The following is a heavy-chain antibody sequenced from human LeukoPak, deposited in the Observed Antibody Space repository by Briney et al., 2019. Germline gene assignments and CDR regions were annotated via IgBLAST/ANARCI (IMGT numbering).Heavy chain of an antibody. CDR2: INHSGST. Sequence: PSETLSLTCAVYGGSFSGYYWSWLRQPPGKGLEWIGEINHSGSTNYNPSLKSRVTISVDTSKNQFSLKLSSVAAADTAVHYCARGESWLLGAFDIWGQGTMVTVSS. V-gene: IGHV4-34*01. CDR1: GGSFSGYY. CDR3: ARGESWLLGAFDI. D-gene: IGHD5-24*01. J-gene: IGHJ3*02.